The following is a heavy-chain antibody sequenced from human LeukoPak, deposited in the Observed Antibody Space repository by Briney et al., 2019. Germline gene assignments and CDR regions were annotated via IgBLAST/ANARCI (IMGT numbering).Heavy chain of an antibody. V-gene: IGHV4-39*01. J-gene: IGHJ4*02. CDR2: IYYSGST. CDR1: GVSISSSSYY. Sequence: SETLSLTCTVSGVSISSSSYYWGWIRQPPGKGLEWIGSIYYSGSTYYNPSLKSRVTISVDTSKNQFSLKLSSVTAADTAVYYCARRSSGGSRFDYWGQGTLVTVSS. CDR3: ARRSSGGSRFDY. D-gene: IGHD2-15*01.